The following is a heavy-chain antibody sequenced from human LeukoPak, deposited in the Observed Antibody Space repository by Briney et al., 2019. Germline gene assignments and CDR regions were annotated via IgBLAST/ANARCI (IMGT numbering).Heavy chain of an antibody. Sequence: ASVKVSCKASGYXFTGYYIHWVRQAPGQGLEWMGWIDPNSGGTNYAQKFHGRVTMTRDTSISTAYVELSRLRSDDTAVYYCARGYCRAGSCYEFDYWGQGTLVTVSS. D-gene: IGHD2-15*01. J-gene: IGHJ4*02. CDR2: IDPNSGGT. CDR1: GYXFTGYY. CDR3: ARGYCRAGSCYEFDY. V-gene: IGHV1-2*02.